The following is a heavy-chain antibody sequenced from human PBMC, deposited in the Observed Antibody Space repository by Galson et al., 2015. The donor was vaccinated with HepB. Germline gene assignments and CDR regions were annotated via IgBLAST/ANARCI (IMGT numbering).Heavy chain of an antibody. CDR1: GDSITRSSYY. CDR3: VRGREPDSILRPGPYFHH. Sequence: SETLSLTCTVSGDSITRSSYYWAWIRQPPGKGLEWIGSIYYSESTYYNPSLKSRVTMSVGTSKNQFSLKVRSVTAADTAVYYCVRGREPDSILRPGPYFHHWGPGSLVTVSS. CDR2: IYYSEST. J-gene: IGHJ1*01. V-gene: IGHV4-39*07. D-gene: IGHD3-22*01.